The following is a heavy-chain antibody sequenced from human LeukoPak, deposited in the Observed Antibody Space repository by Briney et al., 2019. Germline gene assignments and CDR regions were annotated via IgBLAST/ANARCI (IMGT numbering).Heavy chain of an antibody. J-gene: IGHJ4*02. Sequence: PSETLSLTCAVYGGSFSGYYWSWIRQPPGKGLEWIGEINHSGSTNYNPSLKSRVTISVDTSKNQFSLKLSSVTAADTAVYYCARRSSSWKYWGQGTLVTVSS. CDR3: ARRSSSWKY. D-gene: IGHD6-13*01. CDR2: INHSGST. CDR1: GGSFSGYY. V-gene: IGHV4-34*01.